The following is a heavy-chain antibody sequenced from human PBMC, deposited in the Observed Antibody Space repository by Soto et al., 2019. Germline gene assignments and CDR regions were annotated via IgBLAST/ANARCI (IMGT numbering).Heavy chain of an antibody. CDR3: TRRAPTIVRGRDAFDI. CDR1: GYTFTSYD. J-gene: IGHJ3*02. CDR2: MNPNSGHT. Sequence: QVQMVQSGTEVKKPGASVKVSCKASGYTFTSYDINWVRQATGQGLEWMGWMNPNSGHTGYAQKFQGRVTMTRIPSITTAYMELSSLSSDDTAVYYCTRRAPTIVRGRDAFDIWGQGTMVTVSS. D-gene: IGHD3-10*01. V-gene: IGHV1-8*01.